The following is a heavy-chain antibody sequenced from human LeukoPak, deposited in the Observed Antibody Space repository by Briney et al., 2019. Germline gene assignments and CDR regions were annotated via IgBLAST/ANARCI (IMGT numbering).Heavy chain of an antibody. CDR1: GSTFSSYG. V-gene: IGHV3-33*01. D-gene: IGHD5-24*01. J-gene: IGHJ4*02. Sequence: GGSLRLSCAASGSTFSSYGMHWVRQAPGKGLEWVAVIWYDGSNKYYADSVKGRFTISRDNSKNTLYLQMNSLRAEDTAVYYCARDGRDGYNYYFDYWGQGTLVTVSS. CDR3: ARDGRDGYNYYFDY. CDR2: IWYDGSNK.